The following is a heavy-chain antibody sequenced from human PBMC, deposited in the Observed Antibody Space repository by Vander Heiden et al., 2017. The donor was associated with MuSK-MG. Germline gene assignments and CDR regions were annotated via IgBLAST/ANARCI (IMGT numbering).Heavy chain of an antibody. CDR3: ARDRGAGYYYFDY. Sequence: EVQLVESGGGLVQPGGSLRLPCAASGITVSSTYMSWVRQAPGKVLEWVSVIYSGGSTYYADAVKGRFTISRDNSKNTLYLQMNRMRAEDTAVYYFARDRGAGYYYFDYWGQGTLVTVSS. CDR2: IYSGGST. D-gene: IGHD6-19*01. CDR1: GITVSSTY. J-gene: IGHJ4*02. V-gene: IGHV3-66*01.